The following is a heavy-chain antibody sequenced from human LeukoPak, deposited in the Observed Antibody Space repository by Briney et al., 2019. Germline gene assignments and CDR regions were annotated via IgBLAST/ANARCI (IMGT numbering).Heavy chain of an antibody. CDR2: IYPSGST. CDR3: ARDIPYYYDSSGPYYFDY. V-gene: IGHV4-4*07. J-gene: IGHJ4*02. D-gene: IGHD3-22*01. Sequence: SETMSLTCTVSGGSISSYYWSWIRQPAGKGLEWIGRIYPSGSTNYNPSLKSRVTMSVDTSKNQFSLKLSSVTAADTAVYYCARDIPYYYDSSGPYYFDYWGQGTLVTVSS. CDR1: GGSISSYY.